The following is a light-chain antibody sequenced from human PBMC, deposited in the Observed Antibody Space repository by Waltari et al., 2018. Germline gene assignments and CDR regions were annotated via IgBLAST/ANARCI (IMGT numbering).Light chain of an antibody. CDR2: GAS. Sequence: DIQMTQSPSSVSASVGDRVTITCRASEDISSWLAWYQQKPGIAPKLLIYGASSLQSGVPSRFSGSGSGTDFTLTISSLQAEDFATYYCQQANSFPFTFGGGTKVEI. CDR3: QQANSFPFT. CDR1: EDISSW. J-gene: IGKJ4*01. V-gene: IGKV1-12*02.